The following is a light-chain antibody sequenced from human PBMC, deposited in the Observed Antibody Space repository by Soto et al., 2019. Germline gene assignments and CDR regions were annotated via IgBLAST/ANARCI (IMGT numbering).Light chain of an antibody. Sequence: QSALTQSASVSGSPGQSITLSCTGTSSDVGGYNYVSWYQQHPGKAPKLMIYDVSNRPSGVSNRFSGSKSGNTASLTISGLQAEDEADYYCSSYTSSSTYVIFGGGTKLTVL. V-gene: IGLV2-14*01. J-gene: IGLJ2*01. CDR3: SSYTSSSTYVI. CDR1: SSDVGGYNY. CDR2: DVS.